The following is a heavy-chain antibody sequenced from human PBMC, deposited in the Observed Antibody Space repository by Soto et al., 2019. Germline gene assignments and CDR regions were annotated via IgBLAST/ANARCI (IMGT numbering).Heavy chain of an antibody. D-gene: IGHD3-10*01. J-gene: IGHJ4*02. CDR1: GYTFTNYA. CDR2: INTGKGNT. CDR3: ARGGSGPTLGFDY. V-gene: IGHV1-3*04. Sequence: QVHLVQSGAEVKKPGASVKVSCKASGYTFTNYAIHWVRQGPGQRPEWMGWINTGKGNTKYSRKFQGRVTMTTDPSATTVYMELSSLTSKDTAVYYCARGGSGPTLGFDYWGQGTLVTVS.